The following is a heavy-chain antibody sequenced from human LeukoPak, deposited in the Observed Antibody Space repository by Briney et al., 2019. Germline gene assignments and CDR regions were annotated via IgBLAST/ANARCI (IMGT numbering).Heavy chain of an antibody. CDR2: IYSAGST. J-gene: IGHJ4*02. CDR1: GVTVSRNY. Sequence: GGSLRLSCAASGVTVSRNYTSWVRQAPGKGLEWVSAIYSAGSTYYADSVNDRFTISRDISKNTLYLQMDTLRAEDTAVYYCASDYDSPYYFEYWGQGTLVTVSS. CDR3: ASDYDSPYYFEY. D-gene: IGHD5-12*01. V-gene: IGHV3-66*01.